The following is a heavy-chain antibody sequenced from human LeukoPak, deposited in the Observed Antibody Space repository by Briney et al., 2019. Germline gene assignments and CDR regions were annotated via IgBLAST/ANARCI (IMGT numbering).Heavy chain of an antibody. J-gene: IGHJ6*03. D-gene: IGHD1-1*01. CDR2: INHSGST. CDR1: GGSLSDYY. V-gene: IGHV4-34*01. CDR3: ASQVRLERRYYYYYMDG. Sequence: SETLSLTCAVYGGSLSDYYWSWIRQPPGKGLEWIGEINHSGSTNYNPSLKSRVTISLDTSKNQFSLKLSSVTAADTAVYYCASQVRLERRYYYYYMDGWDKGTTVTVSS.